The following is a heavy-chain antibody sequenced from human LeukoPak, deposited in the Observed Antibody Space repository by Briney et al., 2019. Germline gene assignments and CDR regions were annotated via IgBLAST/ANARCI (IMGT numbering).Heavy chain of an antibody. Sequence: ASVKVSCKVSGYTLTELSMHWVRQAPGKGLEWMGGFDPEDGETIYAQKFQGRVTMTEDTSTDTAYMELSSLRSEDTAVYYCARDQGEVGGWYWGPYFDYWGQGTLVTVSS. J-gene: IGHJ4*02. CDR3: ARDQGEVGGWYWGPYFDY. CDR2: FDPEDGET. CDR1: GYTLTELS. V-gene: IGHV1-24*01. D-gene: IGHD6-19*01.